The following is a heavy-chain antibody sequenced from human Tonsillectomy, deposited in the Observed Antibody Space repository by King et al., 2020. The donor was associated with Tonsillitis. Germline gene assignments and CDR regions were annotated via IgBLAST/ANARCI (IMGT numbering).Heavy chain of an antibody. CDR2: IWYDGSNK. D-gene: IGHD2-2*01. CDR1: GFTFSSYG. J-gene: IGHJ4*02. Sequence: QLVQSGGGVVQPGRSLRLSCAASGFTFSSYGMHWVRQAPGKGREWGAVIWYDGSNKYYADSVKGRFTISRDNSKNTLYLQMNSLRAEDTAVYYCAREGKTTAALDYWGQGTLVTVSS. V-gene: IGHV3-33*01. CDR3: AREGKTTAALDY.